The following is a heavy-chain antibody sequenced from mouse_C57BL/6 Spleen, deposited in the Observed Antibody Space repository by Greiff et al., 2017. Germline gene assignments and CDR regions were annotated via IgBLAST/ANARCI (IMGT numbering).Heavy chain of an antibody. CDR2: IHPSDSDT. V-gene: IGHV1-74*01. D-gene: IGHD1-1*01. CDR3: AITRITTGVEGYYFDY. Sequence: QVQPQQPGAELVKPGASVKVSCKASGYTFTSYWMHWVKQRPGQGLEWIGRIHPSDSDTDYNQKFKGKATLTVDKSSSTAYMQLSSLTSEGSAVYYCAITRITTGVEGYYFDYWGQGTTLTVSS. CDR1: GYTFTSYW. J-gene: IGHJ2*01.